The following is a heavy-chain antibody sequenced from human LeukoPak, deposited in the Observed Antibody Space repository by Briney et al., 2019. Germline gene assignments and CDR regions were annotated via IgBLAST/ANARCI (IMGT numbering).Heavy chain of an antibody. CDR3: ARNYNYYYMDV. V-gene: IGHV4-59*01. CDR1: GGSFKGYS. CDR2: IYYSGST. J-gene: IGHJ6*03. Sequence: SETLSLTCDVHGGSFKGYSWNWIRQPPGKGLEWIGYIYYSGSTNSNPSPKSRVTISVDTSKNQFSLKVNSVTAADTAVYYCARNYNYYYMDVWGKGTTVTIS.